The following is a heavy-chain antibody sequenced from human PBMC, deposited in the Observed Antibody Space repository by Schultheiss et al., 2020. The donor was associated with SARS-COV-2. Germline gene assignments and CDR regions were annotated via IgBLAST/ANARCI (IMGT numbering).Heavy chain of an antibody. CDR1: GFSFSTNS. Sequence: GESLKISCAASGFSFSTNSMNWVRQAPGKGLEWVSYINIDSSTKYYADSVKGRFTTSRDNAKNSVSLQVDSLRVEDTALYYCARPKSQGSPYGMDVWGQGTTVTVSS. V-gene: IGHV3-48*04. CDR3: ARPKSQGSPYGMDV. J-gene: IGHJ6*02. CDR2: INIDSSTK.